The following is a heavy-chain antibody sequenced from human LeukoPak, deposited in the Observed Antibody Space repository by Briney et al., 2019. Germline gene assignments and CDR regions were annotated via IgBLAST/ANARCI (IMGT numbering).Heavy chain of an antibody. Sequence: ASVKVSCKASGYTFTSYDINWVRQATGQGLEWMGWMNPNSGNTGYAQKFQGRVTITRNTSISTAYMELSSLRSEDTAVYYCARGLGAYRGNNFLNWFDPWGQGTLVTVSS. CDR2: MNPNSGNT. J-gene: IGHJ5*02. CDR1: GYTFTSYD. V-gene: IGHV1-8*03. D-gene: IGHD5-12*01. CDR3: ARGLGAYRGNNFLNWFDP.